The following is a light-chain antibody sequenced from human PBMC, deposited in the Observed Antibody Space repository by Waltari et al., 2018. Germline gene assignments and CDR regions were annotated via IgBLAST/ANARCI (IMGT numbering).Light chain of an antibody. CDR3: CSYAGSYSFV. J-gene: IGLJ1*01. CDR2: EVS. Sequence: QSALTQPRSVSGSPGQSVTISCTGTSSDVGGYNYVSWYQQHPGKVPKLMIYEVSKRPAGVPDRFSGSKSGNTASLTISGLQAEDEADYYCCSYAGSYSFVFGTGTKVTVL. V-gene: IGLV2-11*01. CDR1: SSDVGGYNY.